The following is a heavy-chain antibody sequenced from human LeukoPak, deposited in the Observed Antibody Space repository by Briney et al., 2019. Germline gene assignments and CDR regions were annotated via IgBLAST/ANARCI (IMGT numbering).Heavy chain of an antibody. D-gene: IGHD1-26*01. V-gene: IGHV4-59*12. Sequence: SETLSLTCTVSGGSISGSYWSWIRQPPGKGLEWIAYMYNSGSTNYNPSLKSRVTISVDTSKNQFSLKLSSVTAADTAVYYCARVEWELLTDWGQGTLVTVSS. CDR1: GGSISGSY. CDR2: MYNSGST. CDR3: ARVEWELLTD. J-gene: IGHJ4*02.